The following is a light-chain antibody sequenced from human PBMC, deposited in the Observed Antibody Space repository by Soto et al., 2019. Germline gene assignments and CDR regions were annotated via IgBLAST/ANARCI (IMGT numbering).Light chain of an antibody. J-gene: IGKJ3*01. CDR2: ATS. Sequence: ILMTQSPSSVSASVGDRVTMTCRASQGVGGWLAWYQQKPGKVPKLLIYATSSLHSGVPSRFSGSGSGTDFTLSISSMQPEDFATYYCQQSHSIPLTFGQGTKVDIK. V-gene: IGKV1-12*01. CDR1: QGVGGW. CDR3: QQSHSIPLT.